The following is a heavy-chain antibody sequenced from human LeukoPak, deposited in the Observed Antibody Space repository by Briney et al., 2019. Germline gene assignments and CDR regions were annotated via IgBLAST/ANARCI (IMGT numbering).Heavy chain of an antibody. Sequence: PGRSLRLSCAASGFTFSSHGMHWVRQAPGKGLEWVAVIGRDGLTKYYADAVKGRFIISRDISKNMLYLQMNSLRAEDTAVYYCAKEGNWNYVDYWGQGTLVTVSS. V-gene: IGHV3-30*18. J-gene: IGHJ4*02. CDR3: AKEGNWNYVDY. D-gene: IGHD1-20*01. CDR1: GFTFSSHG. CDR2: IGRDGLTK.